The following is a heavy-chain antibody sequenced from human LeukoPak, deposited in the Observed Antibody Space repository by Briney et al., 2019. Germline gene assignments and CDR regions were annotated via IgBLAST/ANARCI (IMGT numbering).Heavy chain of an antibody. D-gene: IGHD1-1*01. CDR2: ISHDGNT. CDR1: GDSISYYY. Sequence: PSETLSLTCTVSGDSISYYYLSWIRQPPAKGLEWIGQISHDGNTNYNPSLKSRVTLSTDTSKNQFSLRLTSVTTADTAIYYCARRRDWNDVLDSWGQGTPVTVSS. J-gene: IGHJ4*02. V-gene: IGHV4-34*01. CDR3: ARRRDWNDVLDS.